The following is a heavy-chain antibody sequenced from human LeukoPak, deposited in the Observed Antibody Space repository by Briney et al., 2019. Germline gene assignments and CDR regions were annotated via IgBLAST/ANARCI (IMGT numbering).Heavy chain of an antibody. CDR1: GFTVSSNY. V-gene: IGHV3-23*01. CDR2: FDASSGST. CDR3: AKDPFMTAGHYFDY. Sequence: GGSLRLSCAASGFTVSSNYMSWVRQAPGKGLEWISSFDASSGSTYYADSVKGRFTISRDNSKNTLYLEMNSLRVDDTAVYYCAKDPFMTAGHYFDYWGQGTLVTVSS. J-gene: IGHJ4*02.